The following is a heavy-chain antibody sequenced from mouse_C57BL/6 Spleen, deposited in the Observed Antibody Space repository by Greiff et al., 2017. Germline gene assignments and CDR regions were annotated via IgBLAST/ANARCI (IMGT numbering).Heavy chain of an antibody. CDR2: IWSDGST. Sequence: VQLVESGPGLVAPSPCLSFTCTASGFSLTSYGVHWVRQPPGKGLEWLVVIWSDGSTTYNSALNYSLSIIKENSKSQVFLKRNSIQTYDTAMYYYSRSYSNSCAMDYWGQGTSVTVSS. CDR1: GFSLTSYG. D-gene: IGHD2-5*01. J-gene: IGHJ4*01. V-gene: IGHV2-6*03. CDR3: SRSYSNSCAMDY.